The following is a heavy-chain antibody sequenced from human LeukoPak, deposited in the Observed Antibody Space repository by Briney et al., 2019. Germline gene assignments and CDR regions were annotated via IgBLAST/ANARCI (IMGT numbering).Heavy chain of an antibody. CDR3: ARDIDHTSMVFKSFDY. Sequence: SETLSLTCSVSTYSISSGYYWGWIRQPPGKGLEWIGNIHHSGSVYYNPSLKSRVTISVDLSKNQFSLSLNSVTAADTAVYYCARDIDHTSMVFKSFDYWGQGTLVTVSS. J-gene: IGHJ4*02. V-gene: IGHV4-38-2*02. D-gene: IGHD5-18*01. CDR1: TYSISSGYY. CDR2: IHHSGSV.